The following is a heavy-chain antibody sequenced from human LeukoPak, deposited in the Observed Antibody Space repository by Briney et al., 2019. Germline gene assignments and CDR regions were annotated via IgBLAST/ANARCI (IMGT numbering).Heavy chain of an antibody. J-gene: IGHJ4*02. Sequence: SETLSLTCTVSGGSISSYYWNWIRQPPGKGLEWIGYIYYSGDTNYNPSLKSRVTISVDTSKNQFSLKLSSVTAADTAIYYCARGNSVVDYWGQGSLVTVSS. CDR2: IYYSGDT. V-gene: IGHV4-59*08. D-gene: IGHD2-15*01. CDR1: GGSISSYY. CDR3: ARGNSVVDY.